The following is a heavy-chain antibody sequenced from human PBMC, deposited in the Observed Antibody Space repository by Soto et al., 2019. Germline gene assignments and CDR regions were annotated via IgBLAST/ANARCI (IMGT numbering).Heavy chain of an antibody. J-gene: IGHJ4*02. Sequence: QVQLVESGGGVVQPGRSLRLSCAASGFTFSSYGMHWVRQAPGKGLEWVAVISYDGSNKYYADSVKGRFTISRDNSKNTLYLQMNSLRAEDTAVYYCAKDFRGSTMIVVVIESWGQGTLVTVSS. V-gene: IGHV3-30*18. CDR3: AKDFRGSTMIVVVIES. CDR2: ISYDGSNK. D-gene: IGHD3-22*01. CDR1: GFTFSSYG.